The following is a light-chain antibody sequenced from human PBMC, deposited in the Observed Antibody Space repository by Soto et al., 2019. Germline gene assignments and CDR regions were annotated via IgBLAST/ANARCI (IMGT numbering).Light chain of an antibody. J-gene: IGKJ3*01. CDR1: QSISSY. CDR3: QQSYSTPFT. Sequence: DIQMTQSPSSKSASVGDRVTMTCRASQSISSYLNWFQQKPGKAPKLLIYAASNLQSGVPSRFSASGSGTDFTLTISSLQPEDFATYYCQQSYSTPFTFGPGTKVDIK. V-gene: IGKV1-39*01. CDR2: AAS.